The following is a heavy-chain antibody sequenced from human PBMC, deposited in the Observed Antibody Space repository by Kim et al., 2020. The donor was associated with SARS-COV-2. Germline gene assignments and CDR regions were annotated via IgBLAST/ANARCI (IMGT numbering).Heavy chain of an antibody. CDR2: WHN. CDR3: ARGSNSAFDI. D-gene: IGHD4-4*01. J-gene: IGHJ3*02. Sequence: WHNDDAVSVKGRISINPDTSQNQFSLQLNSMTPEDTAVYYCARGSNSAFDIWGQGTVVTVSS. V-gene: IGHV6-1*01.